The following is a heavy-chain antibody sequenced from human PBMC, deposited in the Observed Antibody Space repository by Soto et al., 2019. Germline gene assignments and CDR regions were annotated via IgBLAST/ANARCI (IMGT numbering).Heavy chain of an antibody. CDR2: ISGSGGST. V-gene: IGHV3-23*01. D-gene: IGHD6-6*01. J-gene: IGHJ6*02. CDR3: AKEGAARNYGMDV. Sequence: TGGSLRLSCAASGFTFSSYAMSWVRQAPGKGLEWVSAISGSGGSTYCADSVKGRFTISRDNSKDTLYLQMNSLRAEDTAVYYCAKEGAARNYGMDVWGQGTTVTVSS. CDR1: GFTFSSYA.